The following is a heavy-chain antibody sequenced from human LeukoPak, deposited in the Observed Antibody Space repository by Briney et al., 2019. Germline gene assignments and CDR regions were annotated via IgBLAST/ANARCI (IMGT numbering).Heavy chain of an antibody. V-gene: IGHV4-39*01. CDR1: GGSISSSSYY. J-gene: IGHJ5*02. CDR2: IYYSGST. Sequence: SETLSLTCTASGGSISSSSYYWGWIRQPPGKGLEWIGSIYYSGSTYYNPSLKSRVTISVDTSKNQFSLKLSSVTAADTAVYYCARCRGYSYGLGLGNWFDPWGQGTLVTVSS. D-gene: IGHD5-18*01. CDR3: ARCRGYSYGLGLGNWFDP.